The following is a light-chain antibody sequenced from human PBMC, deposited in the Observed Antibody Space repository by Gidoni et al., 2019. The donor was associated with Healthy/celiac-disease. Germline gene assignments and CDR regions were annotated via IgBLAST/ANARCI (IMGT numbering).Light chain of an antibody. CDR3: QQLNSYPRT. V-gene: IGKV1-9*01. CDR2: AAS. J-gene: IGKJ4*01. CDR1: QGISSY. Sequence: DIQLTQSPSFLSASVGDRVTITCRASQGISSYLAWYQQQPGKAPKLLIYAASTLQSRVPSRFSGSVSGTEFTLTISSLQPEDFATYYCQQLNSYPRTVGGXTKVEIK.